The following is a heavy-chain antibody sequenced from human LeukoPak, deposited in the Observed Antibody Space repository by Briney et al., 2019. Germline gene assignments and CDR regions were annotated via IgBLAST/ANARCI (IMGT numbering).Heavy chain of an antibody. CDR2: VYTSGST. CDR1: GGSISSGSNY. J-gene: IGHJ4*02. CDR3: ARLYSTYGEN. D-gene: IGHD4-11*01. Sequence: SETLSLTCTVSGGSISSGSNYWSWIRQPAGKGLEWIGRVYTSGSTKYNPSLKSRVTISVDTSKNQFSLKMTSVTAADTAVYYCARLYSTYGENWGQGTLVTVSS. V-gene: IGHV4-61*02.